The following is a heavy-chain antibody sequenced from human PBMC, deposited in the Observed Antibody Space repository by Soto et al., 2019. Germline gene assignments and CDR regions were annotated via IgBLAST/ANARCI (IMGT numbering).Heavy chain of an antibody. V-gene: IGHV1-2*02. D-gene: IGHD5-18*01. CDR2: IDARSDVT. J-gene: IGHJ4*02. CDR1: GYPFTTYY. Sequence: HVQLVQSGTEVKKPGASVRVSCMVSGYPFTTYYIHWVRQAPGQGLEWMGWIDARSDVTVYEQKFQGRVTMTRDKSISTVYMNLTGLTSDDMDLGLCGTDGYGIFPYWGQGSLVTVSP. CDR3: GTDGYGIFPY.